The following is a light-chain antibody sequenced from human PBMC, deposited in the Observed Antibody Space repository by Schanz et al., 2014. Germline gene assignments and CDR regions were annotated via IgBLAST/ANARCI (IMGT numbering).Light chain of an antibody. J-gene: IGLJ2*01. CDR1: SSDVGGYNY. V-gene: IGLV2-11*01. Sequence: QSALTQPRSVSGSPGQSVTISCTGTSSDVGGYNYVSWYQQHPGKAPKLMIYDVSDRPSGVSNRFSGSKSGNTASLTVSGLQAEDEADYYCFSYAGSNNLAFGGGTKLTVL. CDR3: FSYAGSNNLA. CDR2: DVS.